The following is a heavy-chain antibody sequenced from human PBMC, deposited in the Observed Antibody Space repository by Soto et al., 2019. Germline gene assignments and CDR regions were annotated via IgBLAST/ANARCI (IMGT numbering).Heavy chain of an antibody. CDR3: ARDRLSTIVGTADAFDI. D-gene: IGHD3-22*01. CDR2: IYYSGTS. J-gene: IGHJ3*02. V-gene: IGHV4-39*02. Sequence: PSETLSLTCTVSGGSISDDTYYWGWIRQPPGKGLEWFGFIYYSGTSSYNPSLQSRVTISVDTSKKQFSLKLSSVTAADTAVYYCARDRLSTIVGTADAFDIWGQGKMVTVSS. CDR1: GGSISDDTYY.